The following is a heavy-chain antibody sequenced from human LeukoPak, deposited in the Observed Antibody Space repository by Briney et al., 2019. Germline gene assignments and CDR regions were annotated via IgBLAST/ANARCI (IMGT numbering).Heavy chain of an antibody. J-gene: IGHJ4*02. CDR2: INPNSGGT. CDR1: GSTFTDYY. Sequence: GASVKVSCKASGSTFTDYYMHWVRQAPGQGLEWMGWINPNSGGTNFAQKFQGRVTMTRDTSTSTVYMELSSLRSEDTAVYYCARAGMVRGALGYWGQGTLVTVSS. CDR3: ARAGMVRGALGY. D-gene: IGHD3-10*01. V-gene: IGHV1-2*02.